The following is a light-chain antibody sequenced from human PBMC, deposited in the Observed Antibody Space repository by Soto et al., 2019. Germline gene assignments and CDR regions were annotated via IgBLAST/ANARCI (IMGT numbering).Light chain of an antibody. V-gene: IGKV1-5*03. CDR3: QQYHDLWT. J-gene: IGKJ1*01. CDR1: QSISTW. Sequence: DIQMTQSPSTLSASIGDRVTITCRASQSISTWLAWYQQKPGRVPKLLIYKASRLGSGVPSRFSGSGSGTEFTLTISSLQPDDFATYYCQQYHDLWTFCQGNKVDIK. CDR2: KAS.